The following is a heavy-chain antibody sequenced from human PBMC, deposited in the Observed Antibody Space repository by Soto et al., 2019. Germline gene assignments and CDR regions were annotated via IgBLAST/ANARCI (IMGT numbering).Heavy chain of an antibody. Sequence: VQLVESGGGLVQPGGSLRLSCAASGFAFGSYWMHWVRQAPGKGLVWVSRISQDGAIATQADSVKGRFTISRDNAKNPLFLRMNSLRADDTAVYYCLRDQRHWNECDDQWGQGTLVTVS. CDR2: ISQDGAIA. J-gene: IGHJ4*02. D-gene: IGHD1-1*01. V-gene: IGHV3-74*01. CDR1: GFAFGSYW. CDR3: LRDQRHWNECDDQ.